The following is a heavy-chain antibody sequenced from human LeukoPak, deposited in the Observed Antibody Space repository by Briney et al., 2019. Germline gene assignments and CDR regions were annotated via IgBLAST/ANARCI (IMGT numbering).Heavy chain of an antibody. CDR1: GGSISSSNYY. Sequence: SETLSLTCTVSGGSISSSNYYWSWIRQPPGKELEWIASINYGGTTYYNPSLKSRVTISVDTSKNQFSLRLSSVTAADTAVYFCARWDTAMVAFDYWGQGTLVTVSS. CDR3: ARWDTAMVAFDY. J-gene: IGHJ4*02. V-gene: IGHV4-39*01. D-gene: IGHD5-18*01. CDR2: INYGGTT.